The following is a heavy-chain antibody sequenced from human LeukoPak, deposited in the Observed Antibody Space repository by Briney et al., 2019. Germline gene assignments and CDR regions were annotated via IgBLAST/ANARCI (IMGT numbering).Heavy chain of an antibody. Sequence: KASGTLSLTCAVYGGSFSGYYWSWIRQPPGKGLEWIGEINHSGSTNYNPSLKSRVTISVDTSKNQFSLKLSSVTAADTAVYYCARGGDCSSTSCWDFDYWGQGTLVTVSS. D-gene: IGHD2-2*01. J-gene: IGHJ4*02. V-gene: IGHV4-34*01. CDR2: INHSGST. CDR1: GGSFSGYY. CDR3: ARGGDCSSTSCWDFDY.